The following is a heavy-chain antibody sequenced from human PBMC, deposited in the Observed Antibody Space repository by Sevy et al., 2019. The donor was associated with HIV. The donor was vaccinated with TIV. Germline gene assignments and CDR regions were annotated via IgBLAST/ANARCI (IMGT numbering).Heavy chain of an antibody. CDR2: ISYDGSNK. D-gene: IGHD4-17*01. CDR1: GFTFSSYG. V-gene: IGHV3-30*18. Sequence: GGSLRLSCAASGFTFSSYGMHWVRQAPGKGLEWVAVISYDGSNKYYADSVKGRFTISRDNSKNTLYLQMNSLRAEDTAVYYCAKAFVSEALTGDDFDYWGQGTLVTVSS. CDR3: AKAFVSEALTGDDFDY. J-gene: IGHJ4*02.